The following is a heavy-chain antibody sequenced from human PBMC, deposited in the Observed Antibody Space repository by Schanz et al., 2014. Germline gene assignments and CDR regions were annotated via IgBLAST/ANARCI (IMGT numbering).Heavy chain of an antibody. CDR2: ISDYNGKT. J-gene: IGHJ6*02. Sequence: QVLQVQSGSELKKPGTSVKVSCKASGYTFNNYTYVMIWVRQAPGLGLEWMGWISDYNGKTNYAQKFQDRVIMSTDRSSSTAYLELRSLTSDDSAIYYCARHRFGVFYYGLDVWGQGTTILVSS. CDR3: ARHRFGVFYYGLDV. CDR1: GYTFNNYTYV. V-gene: IGHV1-18*01. D-gene: IGHD3-10*01.